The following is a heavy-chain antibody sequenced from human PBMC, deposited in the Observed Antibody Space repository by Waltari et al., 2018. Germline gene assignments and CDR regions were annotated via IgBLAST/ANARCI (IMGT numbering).Heavy chain of an antibody. CDR2: IIPIFGTA. J-gene: IGHJ5*02. CDR3: ARDFVGAYCGGDCYSGSFDP. Sequence: QVQLVQSGAEVKKPGSSVKVSCKASGGTFSSYAISWVRQAPGQGLGWMGGIIPIFGTANYAQKFQGRVTITADESTSTAYMELSSLRSEDTAVYYCARDFVGAYCGGDCYSGSFDPWGQGTLVTVSS. CDR1: GGTFSSYA. D-gene: IGHD2-21*02. V-gene: IGHV1-69*01.